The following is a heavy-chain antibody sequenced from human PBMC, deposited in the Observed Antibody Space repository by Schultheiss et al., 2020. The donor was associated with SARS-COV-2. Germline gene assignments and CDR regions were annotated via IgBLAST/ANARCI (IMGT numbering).Heavy chain of an antibody. CDR3: ARGEPKDYAAADRNYYYYGMDV. Sequence: GGSLRLSCAASGFTFSSYAMHWVRQAPGKGLEWVAVIWYDGSNKYYGDSVKGRFTISRDNSKNTLYLQMNSLRAEDTAIYYCARGEPKDYAAADRNYYYYGMDVWGQGATVTVSS. V-gene: IGHV3-30*04. J-gene: IGHJ6*02. D-gene: IGHD2-2*01. CDR2: IWYDGSNK. CDR1: GFTFSSYA.